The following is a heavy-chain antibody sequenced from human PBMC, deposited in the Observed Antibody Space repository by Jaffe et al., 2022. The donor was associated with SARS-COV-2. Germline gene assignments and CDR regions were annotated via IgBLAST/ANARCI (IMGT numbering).Heavy chain of an antibody. D-gene: IGHD3-9*01. J-gene: IGHJ6*02. CDR3: AREGRGYDILTGYSYYYYGMDV. CDR2: ISSSGSTI. V-gene: IGHV3-48*03. Sequence: EVQLVESGGGLVQPGGSLRLSCAASGFTFSSYEMNWVRQAPGKGLEWVSYISSSGSTIYYADSVKGRFTISRDNAKNSLYLQMNSLRAEDTAVYYCAREGRGYDILTGYSYYYYGMDVWGQGTTVTVSS. CDR1: GFTFSSYE.